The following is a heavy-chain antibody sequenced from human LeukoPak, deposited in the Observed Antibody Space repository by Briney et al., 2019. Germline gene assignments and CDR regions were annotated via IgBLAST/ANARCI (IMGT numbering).Heavy chain of an antibody. CDR2: ISWNGDKL. D-gene: IGHD2-15*01. V-gene: IGHV3-9*01. Sequence: GGSLRLSCAASGFKFDDYAMHWVRQAPGGGLEGVSSISWNGDKLGYANSVKGRLTLSRDNAKRSLFLQTTSLRAEGTAFYYFAKANCSQWCRGKCSLDHWGRGTLVNVSS. J-gene: IGHJ4*02. CDR1: GFKFDDYA. CDR3: AKANCSQWCRGKCSLDH.